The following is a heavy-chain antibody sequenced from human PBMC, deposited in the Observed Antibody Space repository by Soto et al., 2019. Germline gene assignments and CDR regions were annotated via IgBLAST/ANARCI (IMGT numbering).Heavy chain of an antibody. V-gene: IGHV3-33*01. J-gene: IGHJ4*02. CDR3: ARDGYNLRGYFDY. CDR2: IWYDGSNK. CDR1: GFTFSSYG. D-gene: IGHD5-12*01. Sequence: HPGGSLRLSCAASGFTFSSYGMHWVRQAPGKGLEWVAVIWYDGSNKYYADSVKGRFTISRDNSENTLYLQMNSLRAEDTAVYYCARDGYNLRGYFDYWGQGTLVTVPQ.